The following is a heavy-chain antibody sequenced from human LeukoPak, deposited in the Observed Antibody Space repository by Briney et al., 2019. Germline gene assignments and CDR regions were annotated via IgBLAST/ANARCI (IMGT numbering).Heavy chain of an antibody. Sequence: SETLSLTCTVSGGSISSGGYYWSWIRQHPGKGLEWIGYIYYGGSTYHNPSLKSRLTISLDAPKNQFSLKLSSVTAADTAVYFCARGGSDGYLFDYWGQGTLVTVSS. J-gene: IGHJ4*02. V-gene: IGHV4-30-4*08. CDR1: GGSISSGGYY. CDR3: ARGGSDGYLFDY. CDR2: IYYGGST. D-gene: IGHD5-24*01.